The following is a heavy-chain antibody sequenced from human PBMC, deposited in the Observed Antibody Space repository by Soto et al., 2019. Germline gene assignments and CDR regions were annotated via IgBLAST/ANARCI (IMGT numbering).Heavy chain of an antibody. CDR3: ARDFPKGIAAAVTWLDP. Sequence: ASVKVSCKASGYTFTSYGISWVRQAPGQGLEWMGWISAYNGNTNYAQKLQGRVTMTTDTSTSTAYMELRSLRSDDTAVYYCARDFPKGIAAAVTWLDPWGQGTLVTVYS. V-gene: IGHV1-18*01. D-gene: IGHD6-13*01. J-gene: IGHJ5*02. CDR1: GYTFTSYG. CDR2: ISAYNGNT.